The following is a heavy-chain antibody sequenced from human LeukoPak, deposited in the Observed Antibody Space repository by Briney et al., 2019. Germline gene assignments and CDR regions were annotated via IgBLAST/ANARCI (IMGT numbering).Heavy chain of an antibody. D-gene: IGHD2-8*01. CDR3: AGSLGYCTSNVCYLKY. Sequence: ASVKVSCKTSGYSENFYGITWVRQVAGQGLEWMGWISAQHGQTEYAPNSQDRATMTTDTYPNTAYMELRSLRSDDTAVYYCAGSLGYCTSNVCYLKYWGQGTLVTVSS. CDR2: ISAQHGQT. J-gene: IGHJ4*02. V-gene: IGHV1-18*01. CDR1: GYSENFYG.